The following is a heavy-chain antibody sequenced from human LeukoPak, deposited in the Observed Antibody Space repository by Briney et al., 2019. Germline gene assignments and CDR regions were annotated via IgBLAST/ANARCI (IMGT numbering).Heavy chain of an antibody. CDR1: GGSISSYY. CDR2: ISYSGRT. CDR3: ARGGDIVVVAAAIDYYYYYYMDV. V-gene: IGHV4-59*01. Sequence: KPSETLSLTCTVSGGSISSYYWSWIRQPPGKGLEWIGYISYSGRTNYNPSLKSRVTISVDTSKNQFSLKLRSVTAADTAVYYCARGGDIVVVAAAIDYYYYYYMDVWGKGTTVTVSS. J-gene: IGHJ6*03. D-gene: IGHD2-2*01.